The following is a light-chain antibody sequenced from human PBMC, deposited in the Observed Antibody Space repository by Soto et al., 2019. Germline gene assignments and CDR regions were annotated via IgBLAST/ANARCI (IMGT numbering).Light chain of an antibody. Sequence: EIVLTQSPGTLSLSPGERATLSCRASQSVYSNYLAWYQQKPGQTPRLLIYGASSRATGIPDRFSRSGSGTDFTLTISRLETEDFAVYYCQQYDTSPFPFGPGTKVDVK. J-gene: IGKJ3*01. CDR3: QQYDTSPFP. V-gene: IGKV3-20*01. CDR1: QSVYSNY. CDR2: GAS.